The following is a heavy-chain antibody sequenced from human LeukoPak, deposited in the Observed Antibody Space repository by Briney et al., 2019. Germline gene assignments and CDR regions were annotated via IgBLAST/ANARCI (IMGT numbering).Heavy chain of an antibody. CDR1: GFTFSSYS. Sequence: PGGSLRLSCTASGFTFSSYSMIWVRQAPGKGLEWVSSMSSSGNYIYYSDSVKGRFTISRDDAKNSLFLQMISLRAEDTAVYYCARISGNHAFDIWGQGTLVTVSS. D-gene: IGHD2/OR15-2a*01. CDR2: MSSSGNYI. CDR3: ARISGNHAFDI. J-gene: IGHJ3*02. V-gene: IGHV3-21*06.